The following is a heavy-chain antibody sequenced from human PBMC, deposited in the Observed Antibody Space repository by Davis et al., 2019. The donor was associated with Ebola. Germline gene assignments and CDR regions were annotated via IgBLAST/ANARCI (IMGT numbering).Heavy chain of an antibody. D-gene: IGHD3-3*01. V-gene: IGHV1-18*01. CDR2: ISAYNGNT. CDR1: GYTFTSYG. Sequence: ASVKVSCKASGYTFTSYGISWVRQAPGQGLEWMGWISAYNGNTNYAQKLQGRVTMTTDTSTSTAYMELRSLRSDDTAVYYCARDRFWYYDFWSGYYTGYYYMDVWGKGTTVTVSS. CDR3: ARDRFWYYDFWSGYYTGYYYMDV. J-gene: IGHJ6*03.